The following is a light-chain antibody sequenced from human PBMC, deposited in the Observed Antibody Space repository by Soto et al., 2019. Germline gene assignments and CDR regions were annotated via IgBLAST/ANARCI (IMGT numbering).Light chain of an antibody. CDR3: QQYNTWPIT. J-gene: IGKJ5*01. V-gene: IGKV3-15*01. CDR1: QSVSSY. CDR2: DAS. Sequence: EIALTQSPATLSLSPGERAALSCRASQSVSSYLAWYQQKPGQAPRLLIYDASNRATGIPARFSGSGSGTEFTLTISSLQSEDFEIYYCQQYNTWPITFGQGTRLENK.